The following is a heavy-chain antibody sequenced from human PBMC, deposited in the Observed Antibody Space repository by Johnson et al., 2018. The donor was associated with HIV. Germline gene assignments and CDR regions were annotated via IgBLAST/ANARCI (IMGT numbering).Heavy chain of an antibody. V-gene: IGHV3-30*19. Sequence: QVQLVESGGGVVQPGRSLRLSCAASGFTFSSYGMHWVRQAPGKGLEWVAVISYDGSNKYYADSVKGRFTISRDNSKNTLYLQMNSLRAEDTAVYYCANWGPPTSDNPDAFDIWGQGAMVIVSS. D-gene: IGHD3-16*01. CDR3: ANWGPPTSDNPDAFDI. CDR2: ISYDGSNK. CDR1: GFTFSSYG. J-gene: IGHJ3*02.